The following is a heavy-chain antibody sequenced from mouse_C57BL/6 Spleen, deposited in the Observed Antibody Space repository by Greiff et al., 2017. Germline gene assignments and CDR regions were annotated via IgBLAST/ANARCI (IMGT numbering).Heavy chain of an antibody. V-gene: IGHV1-80*01. CDR3: ARYGNYPFDY. Sequence: LKESGASVKISCKASGYAFSSYWMNWVKQRPGKGLEWIGQIYPGDGDTNYNGKFKGKATLTADKSSSTAYMQLSSLTSEDSAVYFCARYGNYPFDYWGQGTTLTVSS. D-gene: IGHD2-1*01. J-gene: IGHJ2*01. CDR1: GYAFSSYW. CDR2: IYPGDGDT.